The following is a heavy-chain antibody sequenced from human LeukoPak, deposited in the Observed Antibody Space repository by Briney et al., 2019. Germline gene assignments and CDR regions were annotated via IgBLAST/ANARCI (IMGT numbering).Heavy chain of an antibody. V-gene: IGHV3-30-3*01. Sequence: GGSLRLSCAASGFTFSSYAMHWVRQAPGKGLEWVAVISYDGSNKYYADSVKGRFTISRDNSKNTLYLQMNSLRAEDTAVYYCARDVERLRLLEWLFPTLDYWGQGTLVTVSS. CDR3: ARDVERLRLLEWLFPTLDY. CDR1: GFTFSSYA. CDR2: ISYDGSNK. D-gene: IGHD3-3*01. J-gene: IGHJ4*02.